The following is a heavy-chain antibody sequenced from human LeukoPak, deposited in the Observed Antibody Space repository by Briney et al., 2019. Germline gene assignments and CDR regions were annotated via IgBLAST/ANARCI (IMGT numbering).Heavy chain of an antibody. D-gene: IGHD3-3*01. CDR3: AKDGGFDY. J-gene: IGHJ4*02. CDR2: ISYDGSNK. Sequence: GGSLRLSCAASGFTFSIYGMHWVRPAPGKGLEWVAVISYDGSNKYYADSVKGRFTISRDNSKNTLYLQMNSLRAEDTAVYYCAKDGGFDYWGQGTLVTVSS. CDR1: GFTFSIYG. V-gene: IGHV3-30*18.